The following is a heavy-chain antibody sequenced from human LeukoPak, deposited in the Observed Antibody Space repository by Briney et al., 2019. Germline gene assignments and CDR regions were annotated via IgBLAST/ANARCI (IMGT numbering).Heavy chain of an antibody. Sequence: GASVKVSCKASGYTFTRAAMNWVRQAPGQGLEYMGWIDTNTGNPTYAQGFTGRFVFSLDTSVSTAYLQISSLKAEDTAVYYCARWDYDSSGYALYYFDYWGQGTLVTVSS. V-gene: IGHV7-4-1*02. CDR1: GYTFTRAA. CDR2: IDTNTGNP. D-gene: IGHD3-22*01. CDR3: ARWDYDSSGYALYYFDY. J-gene: IGHJ4*02.